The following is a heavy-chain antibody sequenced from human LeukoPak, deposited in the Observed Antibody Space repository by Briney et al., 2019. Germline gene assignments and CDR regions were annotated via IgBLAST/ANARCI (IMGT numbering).Heavy chain of an antibody. CDR2: IKNDGSEK. J-gene: IGHJ5*02. CDR1: GFSFNGYW. CDR3: VRGGFYFPS. V-gene: IGHV3-7*02. D-gene: IGHD2/OR15-2a*01. Sequence: GGSLRLSGAASGFSFNGYWMSWVRQAPGKGLEWVANIKNDGSEKYYVDSVKGRFTVSRDNAKNSLHLQMNSLRAEDTAVYYCVRGGFYFPSWGQGTLVTVSS.